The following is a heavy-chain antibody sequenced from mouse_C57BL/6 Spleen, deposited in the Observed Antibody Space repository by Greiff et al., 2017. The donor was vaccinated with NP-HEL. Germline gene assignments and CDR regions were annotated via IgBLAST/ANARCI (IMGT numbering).Heavy chain of an antibody. CDR1: GYTFTSYW. Sequence: VQLQQSGAELVMPGASVKLSCKASGYTFTSYWMHWVKQRPGQGLEWIGEIDPSDSYTNYNQKFKGKSTLTVDKSSSTAYMQLSSLTSEDSAVYYCARSLDSSGYPFAYWGQGTLVTVSA. D-gene: IGHD3-2*02. CDR2: IDPSDSYT. V-gene: IGHV1-69*01. J-gene: IGHJ3*01. CDR3: ARSLDSSGYPFAY.